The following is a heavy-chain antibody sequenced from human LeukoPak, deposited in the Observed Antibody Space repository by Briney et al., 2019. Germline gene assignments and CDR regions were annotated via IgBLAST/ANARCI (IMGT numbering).Heavy chain of an antibody. CDR2: TYYRSKWYS. D-gene: IGHD1-26*01. CDR1: GDNVSSNSAT. J-gene: IGHJ3*02. V-gene: IGHV6-1*01. CDR3: ASAKERIAGARTDAFDI. Sequence: SQTLSLTCAISGDNVSSNSATWNWIRQSPSRGLEWLGRTYYRSKWYSDYAVSVKSRITITPDTSKNQFSLQLNSVTPEDTAVYYCASAKERIAGARTDAFDIWGQGTMVTVSS.